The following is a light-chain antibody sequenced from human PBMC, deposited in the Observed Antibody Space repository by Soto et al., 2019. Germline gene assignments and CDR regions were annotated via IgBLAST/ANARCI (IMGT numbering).Light chain of an antibody. V-gene: IGLV1-40*01. CDR2: GNS. CDR1: SSNIGAGYD. Sequence: QSVLTQPPSVSGAPGQRVTISCTGSSSNIGAGYDVHWYQQLPGTAPKLLIYGNSNRPSEVPDRFSGSKSGTSASLAITGLQAEDEADYYCQSYDSSLSVDVVFGGGTKLTVL. CDR3: QSYDSSLSVDVV. J-gene: IGLJ2*01.